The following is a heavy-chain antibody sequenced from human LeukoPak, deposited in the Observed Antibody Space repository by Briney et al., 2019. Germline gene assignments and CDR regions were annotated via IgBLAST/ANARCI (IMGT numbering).Heavy chain of an antibody. J-gene: IGHJ4*02. Sequence: SVKVSCKASGYTFTGYYMHWVRQAPGQGLEWMGWISAYNGNTNYAQKLQGRVTMTTDTSTSTAYMELRSLRSDDTAVYYCARSHYGSGGLYWGQGTLVTVSS. CDR3: ARSHYGSGGLY. D-gene: IGHD3-10*01. CDR2: ISAYNGNT. V-gene: IGHV1-18*04. CDR1: GYTFTGYY.